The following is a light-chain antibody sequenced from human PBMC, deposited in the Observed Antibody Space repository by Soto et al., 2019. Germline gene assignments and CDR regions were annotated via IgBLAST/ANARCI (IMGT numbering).Light chain of an antibody. CDR3: GSWDSSLSAYV. J-gene: IGLJ1*01. V-gene: IGLV1-51*01. CDR1: SSNIGGNS. Sequence: QSVLTQPPSVSAAPGQKVTISGSGSSSNIGGNSVSWYQQLPGTAPKLLIYDDDKRPSGIPDRFSGPKSGTSATLGITGFQTGDEADYYCGSWDSSLSAYVFATGTKVTVL. CDR2: DDD.